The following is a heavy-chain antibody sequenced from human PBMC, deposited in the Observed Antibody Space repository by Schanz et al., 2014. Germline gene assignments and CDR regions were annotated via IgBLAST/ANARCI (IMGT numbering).Heavy chain of an antibody. CDR3: AIIGVMVAVAGTRADY. D-gene: IGHD6-19*01. V-gene: IGHV3-21*01. CDR1: GFTFSSYA. Sequence: EVQLLESGGGLVQPGGSLRLSCAASGFTFSSYAMSWIRQAPGKGLEWVSSISSSGSYIYYADSVKGRFSISRDNAKNSLFLQMNRLRAEDTALYYCAIIGVMVAVAGTRADYWRQGTLVTVSS. CDR2: ISSSGSYI. J-gene: IGHJ4*02.